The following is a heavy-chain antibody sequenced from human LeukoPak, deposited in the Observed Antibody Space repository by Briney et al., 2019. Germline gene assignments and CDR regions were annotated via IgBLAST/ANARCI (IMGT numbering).Heavy chain of an antibody. D-gene: IGHD1-26*01. Sequence: PSETLSLTCTVSGGSISSYYWSWIRQPPGKGLEWVGYIYYGGSTNYNPSLKSRVTISVDTSKNQFSLKLSSVTAADTAVYYCAREPRIVGATGWFDPWGQGTLVTVSS. CDR1: GGSISSYY. V-gene: IGHV4-59*01. CDR3: AREPRIVGATGWFDP. CDR2: IYYGGST. J-gene: IGHJ5*02.